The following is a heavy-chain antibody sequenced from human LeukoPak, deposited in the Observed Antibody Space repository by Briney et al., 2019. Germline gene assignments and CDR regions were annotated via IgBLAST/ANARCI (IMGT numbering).Heavy chain of an antibody. J-gene: IGHJ4*02. CDR1: GFIFSSYG. CDR2: ISYDGSNK. CDR3: ANTDTTWGVSSSWSGRFDY. D-gene: IGHD6-13*01. V-gene: IGHV3-30*18. Sequence: GGSLRLSCAASGFIFSSYGMHWVRQAPGKGLEWVAVISYDGSNKYYADSVKGRFTISRDNSKNTLYLQMNSLRPEDTAVYYCANTDTTWGVSSSWSGRFDYWGQGTLVTVSS.